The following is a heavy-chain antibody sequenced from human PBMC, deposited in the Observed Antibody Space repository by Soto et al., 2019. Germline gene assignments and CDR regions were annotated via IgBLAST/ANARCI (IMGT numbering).Heavy chain of an antibody. J-gene: IGHJ3*02. V-gene: IGHV4-4*02. Sequence: SETLSLTCGVSGGSISSTNWWSWVRQPPGKGLEWIGEIYHSGSTNYNPSLKSRVTISVDKSKNQFSLKLSSVTAADTAVYYRAGVGYGDYVAFDIWGQGTMVTVSS. CDR3: AGVGYGDYVAFDI. CDR1: GGSISSTNW. CDR2: IYHSGST. D-gene: IGHD4-17*01.